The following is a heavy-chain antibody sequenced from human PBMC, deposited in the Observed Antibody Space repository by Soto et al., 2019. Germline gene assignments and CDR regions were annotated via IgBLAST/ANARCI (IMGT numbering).Heavy chain of an antibody. D-gene: IGHD5-18*01. Sequence: PGGSLRLSCAASGFTLSSYSLHWVRQAPGKGLELISYISRSSTTTIYYADSVKGRFTISRDNAKNSLYLQMNSLRDEDTAVYYCARDRLGYSYGNSMDVWGQGTTVTVSS. CDR1: GFTLSSYS. CDR3: ARDRLGYSYGNSMDV. J-gene: IGHJ6*02. V-gene: IGHV3-48*02. CDR2: ISRSSTTTI.